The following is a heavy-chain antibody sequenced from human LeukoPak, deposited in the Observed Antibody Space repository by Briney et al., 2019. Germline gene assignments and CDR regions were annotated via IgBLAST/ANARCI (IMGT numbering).Heavy chain of an antibody. CDR2: IGGSGDST. CDR3: AKLPTGYPNWFDP. V-gene: IGHV3-23*01. Sequence: GGSLRLSCAASGFTFSNSVMGWVRQAPGKGLEWVSAIGGSGDSTYYTDSVTGRFTISRVNSKNTLYLQMNSLRAEDTALYYCAKLPTGYPNWFDPWGQGTLVTVSS. J-gene: IGHJ5*02. D-gene: IGHD3-9*01. CDR1: GFTFSNSV.